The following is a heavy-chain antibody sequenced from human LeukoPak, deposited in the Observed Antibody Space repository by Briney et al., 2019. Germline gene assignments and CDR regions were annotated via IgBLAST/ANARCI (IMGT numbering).Heavy chain of an antibody. Sequence: GGSLRLSCAASGFTFSDYYMSWVRQAPGKGLEWVSSISGDGASISYADSMKGRVTVSRDNGENSVFLHMNSLRVEDTAVYFCARDPLAAFSADATGWFDSWGQGTPVTVS. CDR3: ARDPLAAFSADATGWFDS. V-gene: IGHV3-69-1*01. D-gene: IGHD2-15*01. J-gene: IGHJ5*01. CDR1: GFTFSDYY. CDR2: ISGDGASI.